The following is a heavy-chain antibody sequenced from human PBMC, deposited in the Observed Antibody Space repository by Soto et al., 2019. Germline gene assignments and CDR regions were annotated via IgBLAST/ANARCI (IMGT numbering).Heavy chain of an antibody. CDR2: IKQDGSEK. V-gene: IGHV3-7*01. CDR1: GFTSSSYW. CDR3: AREKSHDFQLSSYYYYGMDV. D-gene: IGHD1-1*01. J-gene: IGHJ6*02. Sequence: GSLRLSCAASGFTSSSYWMSWVRQAPGKGLEWVANIKQDGSEKYYVDSVKGRFTISRDNAKNSLYLQMNSLRAEGTAVYYCAREKSHDFQLSSYYYYGMDVWGQGTTVTVSS.